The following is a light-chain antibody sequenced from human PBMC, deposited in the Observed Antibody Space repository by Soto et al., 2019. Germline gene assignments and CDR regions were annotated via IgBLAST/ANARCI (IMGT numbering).Light chain of an antibody. CDR2: KAS. CDR1: QSISVW. CDR3: QHYHSYSEA. J-gene: IGKJ1*01. Sequence: DIQMTQSPSTLSASVGDRVTITCRASQSISVWLACYQQKAGKAPNLLIYKASRLESGVPSRFSGSGSGTEFTLTISSLQPDDFATYYGQHYHSYSEAFGQGTKVDNK. V-gene: IGKV1-5*03.